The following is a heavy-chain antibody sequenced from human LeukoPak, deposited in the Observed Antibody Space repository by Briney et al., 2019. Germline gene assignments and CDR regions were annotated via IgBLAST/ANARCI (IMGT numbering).Heavy chain of an antibody. Sequence: SETLSLTCAVYGGSFSGYYWSWIRHPPGKGLEWIGEINHSGSSNYNPSLKSRVTISVDTSKNQFSLKLSYVTAADTAVYYCARGEDGDYYFQHWGQGTLVTVSS. D-gene: IGHD4-17*01. V-gene: IGHV4-34*01. CDR3: ARGEDGDYYFQH. J-gene: IGHJ1*01. CDR2: INHSGSS. CDR1: GGSFSGYY.